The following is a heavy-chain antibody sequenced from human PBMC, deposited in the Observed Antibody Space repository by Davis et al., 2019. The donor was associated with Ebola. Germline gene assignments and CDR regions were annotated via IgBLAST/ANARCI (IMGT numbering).Heavy chain of an antibody. CDR2: ISSSSSYI. CDR1: GFTFSSFS. Sequence: GGSLRLSCAASGFTFSSFSMNWVRQAPGKGLEWVSSISSSSSYIYYADSVKGRFTISRDNAKNSLYLQMNSLRAEDTAVYYCARDAGLSWGMDVWGQGTTVTVSS. D-gene: IGHD3-16*02. V-gene: IGHV3-21*01. J-gene: IGHJ6*02. CDR3: ARDAGLSWGMDV.